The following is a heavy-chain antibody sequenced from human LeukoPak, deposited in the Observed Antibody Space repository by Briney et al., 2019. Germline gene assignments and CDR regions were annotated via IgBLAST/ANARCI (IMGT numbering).Heavy chain of an antibody. Sequence: SDTLSLTCAVSGYSITSSSWWGWIRQPPGKGLEWIGYIYHSGTTYYNPSLQSRVTMSVDASKNQFSLKLSSVTAVDTAVYYCARKENVYYYFDYWGQGTLVTVSS. CDR3: ARKENVYYYFDY. J-gene: IGHJ4*02. V-gene: IGHV4-28*01. CDR1: GYSITSSSW. CDR2: IYHSGTT. D-gene: IGHD3-10*01.